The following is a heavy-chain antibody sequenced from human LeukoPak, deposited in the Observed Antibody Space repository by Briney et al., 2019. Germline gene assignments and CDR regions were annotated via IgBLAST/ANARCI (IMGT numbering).Heavy chain of an antibody. J-gene: IGHJ3*02. D-gene: IGHD5-12*01. CDR1: GGSISSGSYY. CDR3: ARDRQVATGDAFDI. Sequence: SSETLSLTCTVSGGSISSGSYYWSWIRQPAGKGLEWIGRIYTSGSTNYNPSLKSRVTISVDTSKNQFSLKLSSVTAADTAVYYCARDRQVATGDAFDIWGQGTMVTVSS. CDR2: IYTSGST. V-gene: IGHV4-61*02.